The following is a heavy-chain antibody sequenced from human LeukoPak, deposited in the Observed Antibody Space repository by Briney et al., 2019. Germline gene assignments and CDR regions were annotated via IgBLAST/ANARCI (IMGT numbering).Heavy chain of an antibody. CDR3: ARDIGGKDYGDFGGGALDAFDI. CDR1: GYTFTSYA. D-gene: IGHD4-17*01. J-gene: IGHJ3*02. CDR2: INTNTGNP. V-gene: IGHV7-4-1*02. Sequence: ASVKVSCKASGYTFTSYAMNWVRQAPGQGLEWMGWINTNTGNPTYAQGFTGRFVFSLDTSVSTAYLQISSLKAEDTAVYYCARDIGGKDYGDFGGGALDAFDIWGQGTMVTVSS.